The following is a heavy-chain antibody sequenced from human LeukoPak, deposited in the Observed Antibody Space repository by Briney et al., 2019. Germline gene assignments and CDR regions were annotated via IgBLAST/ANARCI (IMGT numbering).Heavy chain of an antibody. CDR2: ISAYNGNT. V-gene: IGHV1-18*01. J-gene: IGHJ5*02. CDR3: ARISGYDFWSGYPSAINWFDP. Sequence: ASVKVSCKASGYTFTGYAMHWVRQAPGQGLEWMGWISAYNGNTNYAQKLQGRVTMTTDTSTSTAYMELRSLRSDDTAVYYCARISGYDFWSGYPSAINWFDPWGQGTLATVSS. D-gene: IGHD3-3*01. CDR1: GYTFTGYA.